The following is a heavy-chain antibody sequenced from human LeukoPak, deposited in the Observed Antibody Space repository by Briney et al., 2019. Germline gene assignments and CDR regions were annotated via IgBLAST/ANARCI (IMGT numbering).Heavy chain of an antibody. J-gene: IGHJ5*02. D-gene: IGHD2-2*01. CDR1: GFTFSSYG. CDR2: IWYDGSNK. CDR3: ARDGSPLGYCSSTSCYHWFDP. Sequence: GGSLTLSCAASGFTFSSYGMHWVRQAPGKGLEWVAVIWYDGSNKYYADSVKGRFTISRDNSKNTLYLQMNSLRAEDTAVYYCARDGSPLGYCSSTSCYHWFDPWGQGTLVTVSS. V-gene: IGHV3-33*01.